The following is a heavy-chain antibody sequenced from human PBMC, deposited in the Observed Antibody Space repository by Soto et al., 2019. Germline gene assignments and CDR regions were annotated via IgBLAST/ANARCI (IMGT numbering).Heavy chain of an antibody. D-gene: IGHD4-4*01. CDR3: AVDYTNGYYFDY. CDR1: SYSISGGCY. V-gene: IGHV4-38-2*01. Sequence: PSETLSLTCAVSSYSISGGCYWGWIRQPPGKGLEWIANIHHTGTTHYNPSLKSRATIAVDTSKNQISLKLSSVTAADTAVYYCAVDYTNGYYFDYWGQGTLVTVSS. CDR2: IHHTGTT. J-gene: IGHJ4*02.